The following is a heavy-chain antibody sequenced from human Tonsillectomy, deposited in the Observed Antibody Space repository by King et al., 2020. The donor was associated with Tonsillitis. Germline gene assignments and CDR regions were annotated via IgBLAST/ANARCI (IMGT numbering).Heavy chain of an antibody. D-gene: IGHD6-19*01. Sequence: VQLVESGGVVVQPGGSLRLSCAASGFTFDDYAMHWVRQAPGKGLEWVSLISWDGGSTYYADSVKGRFTISRDNSKNSLYLQMNSLRAEDTALYYCAKEGVGSGWPGNFDYWAREPLVPVSS. CDR2: ISWDGGST. CDR1: GFTFDDYA. CDR3: AKEGVGSGWPGNFDY. V-gene: IGHV3-43D*03. J-gene: IGHJ4*02.